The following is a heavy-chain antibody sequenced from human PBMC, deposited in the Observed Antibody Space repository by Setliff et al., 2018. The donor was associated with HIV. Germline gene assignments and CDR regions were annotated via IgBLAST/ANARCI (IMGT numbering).Heavy chain of an antibody. CDR2: IYSSGST. Sequence: PSETLSLTCTVSGGSISSGTYYWSWIRQPPGKGLEWLGHIYSSGSTNYNPSLKSRVAMSIDTSKNEVSLRLKSVTAADTAIYYCARDPWLLGASAGGDNWLDPWGQGTLVTVSS. J-gene: IGHJ5*02. CDR1: GGSISSGTYY. CDR3: ARDPWLLGASAGGDNWLDP. D-gene: IGHD1-26*01. V-gene: IGHV4-61*01.